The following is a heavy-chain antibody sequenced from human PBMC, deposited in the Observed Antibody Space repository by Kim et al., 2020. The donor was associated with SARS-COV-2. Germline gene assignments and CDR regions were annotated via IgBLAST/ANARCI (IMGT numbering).Heavy chain of an antibody. D-gene: IGHD3-22*01. J-gene: IGHJ5*02. CDR1: GFTFDDYG. CDR3: ARGSYYDSPRWFDP. V-gene: IGHV3-20*01. CDR2: INWNGGST. Sequence: GGSLRLSCAASGFTFDDYGMSWVRQAPGKGLEWVSGINWNGGSTGYADSVKGRFTISRDNAKNSLYLQMNSLRAEDTALYHCARGSYYDSPRWFDPWGQGTLVTVSS.